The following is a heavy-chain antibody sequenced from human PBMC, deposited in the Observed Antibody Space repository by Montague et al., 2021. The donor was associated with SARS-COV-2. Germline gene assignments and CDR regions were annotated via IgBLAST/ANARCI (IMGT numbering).Heavy chain of an antibody. J-gene: IGHJ4*02. Sequence: PARVKPTQTLTLTCTFSVFSLSTSGAGVGWIRQPPGKALEWLAHIYLDDDKSYSPSLKRRLTITKDTSKNHVVLTMTNMDPVDTATYYCARRNLSFAVPYLASWGQGTLVTVSS. CDR3: ARRNLSFAVPYLAS. CDR1: VFSLSTSGAG. V-gene: IGHV2-5*02. CDR2: IYLDDDK. D-gene: IGHD3-10*01.